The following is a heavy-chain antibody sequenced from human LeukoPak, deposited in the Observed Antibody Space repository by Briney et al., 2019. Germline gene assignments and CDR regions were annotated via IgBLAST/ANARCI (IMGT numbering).Heavy chain of an antibody. CDR2: IKQDGSQE. Sequence: GGSLRLSCAASRFTLSAYWMSWVRQAPGKGLEWVAHIKQDGSQEYHVDSVKGRFTISRDSAKNSLYLQMNSLRAEDTAVYYCARGVPYDSWSGPHYSDYWGQGTPVTVSS. CDR3: ARGVPYDSWSGPHYSDY. V-gene: IGHV3-7*01. J-gene: IGHJ4*02. D-gene: IGHD3-3*01. CDR1: RFTLSAYW.